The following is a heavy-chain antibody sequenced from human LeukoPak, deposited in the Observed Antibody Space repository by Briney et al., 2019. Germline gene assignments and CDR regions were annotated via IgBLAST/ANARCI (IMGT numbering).Heavy chain of an antibody. J-gene: IGHJ4*02. Sequence: GGSLRLSCPASGFTFSSYWMSWVRQAPGKGLEWVANIKQDGSEKYYVDSVKGRFTISRDNAKNSLYLQMNSLRAEDTAVYYCARARRPAAAFDYWGQGTLVTVSS. CDR3: ARARRPAAAFDY. V-gene: IGHV3-7*01. CDR2: IKQDGSEK. CDR1: GFTFSSYW. D-gene: IGHD2-2*01.